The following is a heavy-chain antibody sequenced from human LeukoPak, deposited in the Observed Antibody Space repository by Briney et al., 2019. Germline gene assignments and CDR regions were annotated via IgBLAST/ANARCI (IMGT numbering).Heavy chain of an antibody. CDR2: ISFDGSNQ. Sequence: GGSLRLSCAASGFTFSGYGMHWVRQAPGKGLEWVALISFDGSNQYYADSVKGRFTISRDKSKNTLYLQMSSLRAEDTAVYYCAKPPEVGATVAYFDYWGQGTLVTVSS. CDR3: AKPPEVGATVAYFDY. V-gene: IGHV3-30*18. CDR1: GFTFSGYG. D-gene: IGHD1-26*01. J-gene: IGHJ4*02.